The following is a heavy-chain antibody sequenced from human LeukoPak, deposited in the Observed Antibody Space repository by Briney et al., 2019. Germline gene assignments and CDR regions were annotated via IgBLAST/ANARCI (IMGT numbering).Heavy chain of an antibody. D-gene: IGHD2/OR15-2a*01. Sequence: SGTLSLTCAVSGGSISSSNWWSWVRQPPGKGLEWIGEIYHTGTTNLNPSLKSRVTISLDRSKNQFSLKLTSVTAADTAVYYCARVGPLYYFDYWGQGTLITVSS. V-gene: IGHV4-4*02. CDR2: IYHTGTT. J-gene: IGHJ4*02. CDR1: GGSISSSNW. CDR3: ARVGPLYYFDY.